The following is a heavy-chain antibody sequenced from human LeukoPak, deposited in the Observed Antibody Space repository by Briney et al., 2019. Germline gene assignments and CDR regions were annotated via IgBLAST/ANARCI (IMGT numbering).Heavy chain of an antibody. CDR2: ISYDGSNK. D-gene: IGHD1-7*01. CDR3: AKGKNYARWYYFDY. V-gene: IGHV3-30*18. Sequence: PGGSLRLSCAASGFSFSSYGMHWVRQAPRKGLEWVGVISYDGSNKYYAGSVKGRFTISRDNSKNTLYLQMNSLRAEDTAVYYCAKGKNYARWYYFDYWGQGTLVTVSS. CDR1: GFSFSSYG. J-gene: IGHJ4*02.